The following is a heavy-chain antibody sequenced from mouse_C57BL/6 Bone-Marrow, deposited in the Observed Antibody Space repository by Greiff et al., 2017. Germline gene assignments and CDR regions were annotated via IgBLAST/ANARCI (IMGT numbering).Heavy chain of an antibody. J-gene: IGHJ4*01. Sequence: EVQLVESGGGLVQPGGSLKLSCAASGFTFSDYYMYWVRQTPEKRLEWVAYISNGGGSTYYPDTVKGRFTISRDNAKNTLYLQMSRLKSEDTAMYYCAIRSNYAMDYWGQGTSVTVSS. CDR2: ISNGGGST. CDR1: GFTFSDYY. V-gene: IGHV5-12*01. CDR3: AIRSNYAMDY.